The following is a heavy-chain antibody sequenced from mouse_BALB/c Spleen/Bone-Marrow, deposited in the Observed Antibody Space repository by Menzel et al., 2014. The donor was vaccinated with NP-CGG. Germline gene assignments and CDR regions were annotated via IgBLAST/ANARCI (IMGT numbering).Heavy chain of an antibody. CDR1: GFNIKDTY. V-gene: IGHV14-3*02. CDR2: IDPANGNT. D-gene: IGHD1-1*01. J-gene: IGHJ2*01. CDR3: ARYYYGSSLFDY. Sequence: VQLKESGAELVKPGASVKLSCTASGFNIKDTYMHWVKQRPEQGLEWIGRIDPANGNTKYDPKFQGKATITADTSSNTAYLQLGSLTSEDTAVYYRARYYYGSSLFDYWGQGTTLTVSS.